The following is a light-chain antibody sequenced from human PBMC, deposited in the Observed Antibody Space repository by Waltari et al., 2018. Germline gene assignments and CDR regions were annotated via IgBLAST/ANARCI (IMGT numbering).Light chain of an antibody. CDR3: QQTYGTPLT. CDR1: QSIINY. Sequence: DIQMTHSPSSLSASVGGRVTITCQARQSIINYLNWYQQKPGKAPEVLIYAASNLQSGVPSRFSGSASGTDFTLTISSLQPEDFASYYCQQTYGTPLTFGQGTKLEIK. J-gene: IGKJ2*01. CDR2: AAS. V-gene: IGKV1-39*01.